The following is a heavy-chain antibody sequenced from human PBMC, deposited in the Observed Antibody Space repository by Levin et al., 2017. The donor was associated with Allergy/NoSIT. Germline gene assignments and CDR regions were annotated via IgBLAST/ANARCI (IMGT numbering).Heavy chain of an antibody. CDR3: ASWAMYHYDRSAFDYFYYAMDV. CDR1: GILFSSYD. Sequence: GGSLRLSCAASGILFSSYDMNWVRQAPGKGLEWVSSISAGGKYIYYADSVKGRFTISRDNAKNSLFLQMNSLRAEDTAVYYCASWAMYHYDRSAFDYFYYAMDVWGQGTTVTVSS. CDR2: ISAGGKYI. J-gene: IGHJ6*02. D-gene: IGHD3-22*01. V-gene: IGHV3-21*01.